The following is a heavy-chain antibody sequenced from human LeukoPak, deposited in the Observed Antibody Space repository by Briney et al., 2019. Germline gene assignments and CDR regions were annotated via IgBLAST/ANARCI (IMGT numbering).Heavy chain of an antibody. J-gene: IGHJ4*02. V-gene: IGHV4-38-2*02. Sequence: SETLSLTCTVSGYSITSGYYWGWIRPPPGKGLEWIGSVYHSGNTYYNPSLKSRVTISVDTSENQFSLKLSSVTAADTAVYYCARGGYCANGVCYTSAFHYFDYWGQGALVTVSS. CDR2: VYHSGNT. CDR1: GYSITSGYY. CDR3: ARGGYCANGVCYTSAFHYFDY. D-gene: IGHD2-8*01.